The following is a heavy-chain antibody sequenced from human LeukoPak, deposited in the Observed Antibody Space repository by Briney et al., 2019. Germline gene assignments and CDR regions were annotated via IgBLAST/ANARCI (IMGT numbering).Heavy chain of an antibody. V-gene: IGHV1-8*02. Sequence: ASVKVSCKASGYTFTGYYMHWVRQATGQGLEWMGWMSPNSGNTGSAQKFQGRVSMTRNTPISTAYMELSSLRSEDTAVYYCARVGYDSSGYYLHDYWGQGTLVTVSS. D-gene: IGHD3-22*01. CDR2: MSPNSGNT. CDR1: GYTFTGYY. J-gene: IGHJ4*02. CDR3: ARVGYDSSGYYLHDY.